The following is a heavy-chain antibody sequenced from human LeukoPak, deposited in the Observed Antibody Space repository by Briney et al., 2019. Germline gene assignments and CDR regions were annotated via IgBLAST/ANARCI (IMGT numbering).Heavy chain of an antibody. CDR1: GFTFSDYY. J-gene: IGHJ6*03. CDR3: ARGGATYYDVLTGYSQVYYYYYYMDV. CDR2: ISSSGSTI. Sequence: GGSLRLSCAASGFTFSDYYMSWIRQAPGKGLEWVSYISSSGSTIYYADSVKGRFTISRDNAKNSLYLQMNSLRAEDTAVYYCARGGATYYDVLTGYSQVYYYYYYMDVWGKGTTVTVSS. D-gene: IGHD3-9*01. V-gene: IGHV3-11*01.